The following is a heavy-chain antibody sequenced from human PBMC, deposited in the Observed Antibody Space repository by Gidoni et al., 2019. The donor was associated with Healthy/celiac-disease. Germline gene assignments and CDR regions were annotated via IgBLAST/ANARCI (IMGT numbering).Heavy chain of an antibody. V-gene: IGHV1-24*01. D-gene: IGHD3-22*01. CDR1: GYTLTELS. J-gene: IGHJ6*02. CDR2: FDPEDGET. CDR3: ATGPKLSSGPPQGMDV. Sequence: QVQLVQSGAEVKKPGASVKVSCKVSGYTLTELSIHWVRQAPGKGLEWMGGFDPEDGETIYAQKFQGRVTMTEDTSTDTAYMELSSLRSEDTAVYYCATGPKLSSGPPQGMDVWGQGTTVTVSS.